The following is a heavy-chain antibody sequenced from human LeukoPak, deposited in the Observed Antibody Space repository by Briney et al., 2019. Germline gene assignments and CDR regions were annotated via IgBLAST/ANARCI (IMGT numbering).Heavy chain of an antibody. Sequence: ALVKVSCKASGYSFTDYAMHWVRQAPGQRLEWIGWINAANGSTKYSQNFQGRVTITRDTSASTAYMELSSLRSEDTAVYYCAGTYYYDSSGYYPAFDYWGQGTLVTVSS. J-gene: IGHJ4*02. CDR1: GYSFTDYA. CDR3: AGTYYYDSSGYYPAFDY. CDR2: INAANGST. V-gene: IGHV1-3*01. D-gene: IGHD3-22*01.